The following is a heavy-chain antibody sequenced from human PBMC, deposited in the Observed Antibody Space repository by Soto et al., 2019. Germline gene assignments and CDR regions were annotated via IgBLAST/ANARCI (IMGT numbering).Heavy chain of an antibody. CDR2: ISGSAAST. D-gene: IGHD3-9*01. CDR1: GFTFSGYA. V-gene: IGHV3-23*04. Sequence: EVQLVGSGGGLVQPGGSLRLSCAASGFTFSGYAMSWVRQAPGKGLEWVSGISGSAASTNYADSVKGRFTISRDNSKSTLYLQMNSLRAEDTAVYYCAKDVHYDILTGIEYFHHWAQGTLVTVSS. J-gene: IGHJ1*01. CDR3: AKDVHYDILTGIEYFHH.